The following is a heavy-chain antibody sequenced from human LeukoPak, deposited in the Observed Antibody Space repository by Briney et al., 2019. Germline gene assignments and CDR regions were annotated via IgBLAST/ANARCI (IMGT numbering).Heavy chain of an antibody. Sequence: GGSLRPSCTASGFTFGDYAMSWFRQAPGKVLEWVGFIRSKAYGGTTEYAASVKGRFTISRDDSKSIAYLQMNSLKTEDTAVYYCTGYCTNGVCYIYTHYYYFDYWGQGTLVTVSS. D-gene: IGHD2-8*01. CDR1: GFTFGDYA. CDR2: IRSKAYGGTT. V-gene: IGHV3-49*03. J-gene: IGHJ4*02. CDR3: TGYCTNGVCYIYTHYYYFDY.